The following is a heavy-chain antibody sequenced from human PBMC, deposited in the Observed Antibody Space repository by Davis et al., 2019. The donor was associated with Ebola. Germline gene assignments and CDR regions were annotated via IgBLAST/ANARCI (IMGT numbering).Heavy chain of an antibody. CDR1: GYTFTSYG. V-gene: IGHV1-18*01. CDR3: ARDRITMIVVGRAGWFDP. Sequence: ASVKVSCKASGYTFTSYGISWVRQAPGQGLEWMGWISAYNGNTNYAQKLQGRVTMTTDTSTSTAYMELRSLRSDDTAVYYCARDRITMIVVGRAGWFDPWGQGTLVTVSS. J-gene: IGHJ5*02. CDR2: ISAYNGNT. D-gene: IGHD3-22*01.